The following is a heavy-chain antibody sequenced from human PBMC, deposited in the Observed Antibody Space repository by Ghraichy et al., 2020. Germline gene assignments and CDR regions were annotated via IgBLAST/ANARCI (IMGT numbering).Heavy chain of an antibody. J-gene: IGHJ2*01. D-gene: IGHD2-8*01. CDR3: AKTMYCTNGVCYDWYFDL. CDR2: ISGSGGST. Sequence: GGSLRLSCAASGFTFSSYAMSWVRQAPGKGLEWVSAISGSGGSTYYADSVKGRFTISRDNSKNTLYLQMNSLRAEDTAVYYCAKTMYCTNGVCYDWYFDLWGRGTLVTVSS. V-gene: IGHV3-23*01. CDR1: GFTFSSYA.